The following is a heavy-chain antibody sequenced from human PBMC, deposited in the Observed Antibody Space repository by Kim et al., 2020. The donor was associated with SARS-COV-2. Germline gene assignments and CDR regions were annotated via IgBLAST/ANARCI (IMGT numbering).Heavy chain of an antibody. J-gene: IGHJ4*02. V-gene: IGHV3-7*01. CDR3: EGGHYGGAY. D-gene: IGHD4-17*01. CDR1: DFTLTNHW. CDR2: IKDDGTET. Sequence: GGSLRLSCAASDFTLTNHWMTWVRQAPGKGLEWLANIKDDGTETHYVESVRGRCTISRDNAKKTLYLQISGLRVEDTATYYCEGGHYGGAYWGRGTLVTV.